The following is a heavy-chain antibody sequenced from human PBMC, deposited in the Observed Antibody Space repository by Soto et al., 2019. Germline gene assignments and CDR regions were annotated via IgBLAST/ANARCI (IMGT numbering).Heavy chain of an antibody. D-gene: IGHD3-10*01. J-gene: IGHJ6*02. CDR2: TYHRSKWYN. Sequence: PSQTLSLTCAISGDSVSSNSAAWNWIRQSPSRGLEWLGRTYHRSKWYNDYAVSVKSRITINPDTSKNQFSLQLNSVTPEDTAVYYCARARPQFGETPPDYYYYYGMDVWGQGTTVTVSS. CDR1: GDSVSSNSAA. CDR3: ARARPQFGETPPDYYYYYGMDV. V-gene: IGHV6-1*01.